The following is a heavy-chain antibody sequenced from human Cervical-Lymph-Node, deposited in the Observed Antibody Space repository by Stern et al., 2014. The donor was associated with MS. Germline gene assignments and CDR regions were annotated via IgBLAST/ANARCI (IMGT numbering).Heavy chain of an antibody. Sequence: QVQLVQSGAEVQKPGSSVKVSCRASGGAFSSYAINWVRQAPGQGLEWMGGIIPVLGTANIAQNFQGRISITADVSTTTAYMELSSLMSNDTAVYFCARAAVLSRGGLDLWGQGTMVTVSS. J-gene: IGHJ3*01. CDR2: IIPVLGTA. CDR1: GGAFSSYA. D-gene: IGHD4-23*01. CDR3: ARAAVLSRGGLDL. V-gene: IGHV1-69*01.